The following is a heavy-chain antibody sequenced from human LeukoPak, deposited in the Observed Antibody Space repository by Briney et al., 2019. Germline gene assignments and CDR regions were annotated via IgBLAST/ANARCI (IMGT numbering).Heavy chain of an antibody. J-gene: IGHJ6*04. CDR2: INPNSGGT. CDR3: ARDFGYGDYYYGMDV. Sequence: ASVKVSCKASGCTFTGYYMHWVRQAPGQGLEWMGRINPNSGGTNYAQKFQGWVTMTRDTSISTAYMELSRLRSDDTAVYYCARDFGYGDYYYGMDVWGKGTTVTVSS. D-gene: IGHD4-17*01. CDR1: GCTFTGYY. V-gene: IGHV1-2*04.